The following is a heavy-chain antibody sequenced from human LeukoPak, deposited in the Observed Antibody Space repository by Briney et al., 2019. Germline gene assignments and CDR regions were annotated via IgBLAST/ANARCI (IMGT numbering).Heavy chain of an antibody. CDR2: IYTSGST. Sequence: PSENLSLTCTVSGGSISSGSYYWSWIRQPAGKGLEWIGRIYTSGSTNYNPSLKSRVTMSVDTSKNQFSLKLSSVTAADTAVYYCARASIAAAGTWFDPWGQGTLVTVSS. D-gene: IGHD6-13*01. J-gene: IGHJ5*02. CDR1: GGSISSGSYY. V-gene: IGHV4-61*02. CDR3: ARASIAAAGTWFDP.